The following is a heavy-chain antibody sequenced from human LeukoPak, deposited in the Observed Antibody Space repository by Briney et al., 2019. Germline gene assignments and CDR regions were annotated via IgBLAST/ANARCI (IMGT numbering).Heavy chain of an antibody. J-gene: IGHJ4*02. CDR3: ASFVGATIN. V-gene: IGHV3-21*01. CDR1: GFTFSSHS. Sequence: PGGSLRLSCAASGFTFSSHSMNWVRQAPGKGLEWVSCISSSSSSIYCADSVKGRFTISRDNAKNSLYLQMNSLRAEDTAVYYCASFVGATINWGQGTLVTVSS. D-gene: IGHD1-26*01. CDR2: ISSSSSSI.